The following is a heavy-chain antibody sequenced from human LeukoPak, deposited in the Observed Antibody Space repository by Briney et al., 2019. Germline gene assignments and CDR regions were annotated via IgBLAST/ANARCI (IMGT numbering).Heavy chain of an antibody. V-gene: IGHV3-23*01. Sequence: GGSLRLSCAASGFTFSSYAMSWVRQAPGKGLEWVSALSGSGGSTYYADSVKGRFTISRDNSRDTLYLQMNSLRAEDTAVYYCAKGYYDNVWGSYYFDYWGQGTLVTVSS. CDR2: LSGSGGST. D-gene: IGHD3-16*01. CDR1: GFTFSSYA. CDR3: AKGYYDNVWGSYYFDY. J-gene: IGHJ4*02.